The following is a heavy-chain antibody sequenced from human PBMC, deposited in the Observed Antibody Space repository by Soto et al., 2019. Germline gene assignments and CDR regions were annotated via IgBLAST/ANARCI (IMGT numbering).Heavy chain of an antibody. Sequence: PGGSLRLSFAASGFTFSSYAMSWVRQAPGKGLEWVSAISGSGGSTYYADSVKGRFTISRDNSKNTLYLQMNSLRAEDTAVYYCAKSHYGDYGNFGDYWCQGTLVTVSS. CDR3: AKSHYGDYGNFGDY. CDR1: GFTFSSYA. CDR2: ISGSGGST. V-gene: IGHV3-23*01. D-gene: IGHD4-17*01. J-gene: IGHJ4*02.